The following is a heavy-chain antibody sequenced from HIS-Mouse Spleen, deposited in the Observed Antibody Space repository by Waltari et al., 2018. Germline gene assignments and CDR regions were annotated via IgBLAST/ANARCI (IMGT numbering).Heavy chain of an antibody. CDR3: AREIPYSSSWYDWYFDL. CDR1: GGSIRSPSYY. CDR2: IYYSGST. V-gene: IGHV4-39*07. D-gene: IGHD6-13*01. J-gene: IGHJ2*01. Sequence: QLQLQESGPGLVKPSETLSLTCTVAGGSIRSPSYYWGWIRQPPGKGLEWIGSIYYSGSTYYNPSLKSRVTISVDTSKNQFSLKLSSVTAADTAVYYCAREIPYSSSWYDWYFDLWGRGTLVTVSS.